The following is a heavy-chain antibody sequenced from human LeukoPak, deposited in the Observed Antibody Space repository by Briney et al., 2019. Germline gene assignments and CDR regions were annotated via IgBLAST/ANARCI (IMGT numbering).Heavy chain of an antibody. CDR2: IYTSGST. CDR1: GGSISSYY. V-gene: IGHV4-4*07. J-gene: IGHJ5*02. D-gene: IGHD2-15*01. Sequence: PSETLSLTCTVSGGSISSYYWCWIRQPAGKGLEWIGRIYTSGSTNYNPSLKSRVTMSVDTSKNQFSLKLSSVTAADTAVYYCARGKGGYCSGGSCYWFDPWGQGTLVTVSS. CDR3: ARGKGGYCSGGSCYWFDP.